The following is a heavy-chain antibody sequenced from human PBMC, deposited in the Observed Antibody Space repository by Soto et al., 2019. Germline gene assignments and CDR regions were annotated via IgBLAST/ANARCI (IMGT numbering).Heavy chain of an antibody. V-gene: IGHV3-21*01. CDR2: ISSSSSYI. J-gene: IGHJ4*02. D-gene: IGHD3-10*01. Sequence: VQLVESGGGLVKPGGSLRLSCAASGFTFSSYSMNWVRQAPGKGLEWVSSISSSSSYIYYADSVKGRFTISRDNAKNSLYLQMNSLRAEDTAVYYCAITPMVRGVIDGDYWGQGTLVTVSS. CDR3: AITPMVRGVIDGDY. CDR1: GFTFSSYS.